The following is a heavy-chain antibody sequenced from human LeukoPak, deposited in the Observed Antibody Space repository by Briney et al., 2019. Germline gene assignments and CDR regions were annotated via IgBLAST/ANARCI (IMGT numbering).Heavy chain of an antibody. Sequence: ASVKVSCKASGSSFTSYGFSWVRLAPGQGLEWVGLISTYNGNSNYAQQLQGRVTMTTDPSTRTAYKELRSLRSDDTAVYYCARGRGYCRSTSCQLTHHWGQGTLVSVSS. J-gene: IGHJ5*02. V-gene: IGHV1-18*01. D-gene: IGHD2-2*01. CDR1: GSSFTSYG. CDR3: ARGRGYCRSTSCQLTHH. CDR2: ISTYNGNS.